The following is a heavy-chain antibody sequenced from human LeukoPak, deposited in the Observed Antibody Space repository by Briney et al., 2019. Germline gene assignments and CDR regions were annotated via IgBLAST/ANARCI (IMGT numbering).Heavy chain of an antibody. CDR1: GFTFSSYW. Sequence: GGSLRLSCAASGFTFSSYWMNWVRQAPGKGLEWVANIKQDGSDKYYVDSVKGRFTISRDNAKNSLYLQMNSLRAEDTAIYYCAPGGVAGDYWGQGTLVTVSS. J-gene: IGHJ4*02. V-gene: IGHV3-7*01. CDR2: IKQDGSDK. CDR3: APGGVAGDY. D-gene: IGHD6-19*01.